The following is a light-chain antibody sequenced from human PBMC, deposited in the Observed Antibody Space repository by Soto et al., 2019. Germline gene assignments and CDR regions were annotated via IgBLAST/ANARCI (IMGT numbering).Light chain of an antibody. CDR3: QQYNSYPWT. Sequence: DSQMTQSPSTLSASVGDRVTITCRASQSISSWLAWYQQKPGKAPTPLIYKASSLESGVPSRFSGSGSGTEFTLTISSLQPDDFATYYCQQYNSYPWTFGQGTKVEIK. J-gene: IGKJ1*01. V-gene: IGKV1-5*03. CDR1: QSISSW. CDR2: KAS.